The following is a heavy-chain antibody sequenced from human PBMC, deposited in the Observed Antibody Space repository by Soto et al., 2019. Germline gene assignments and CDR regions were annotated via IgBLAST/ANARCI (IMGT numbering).Heavy chain of an antibody. Sequence: QVHLVESGGGLVKPGGSLRISCAASGFNFNDYYMNWIRQTPGKGLEWISYISSSSSDTKYADSVKGRFTISRDNANTSLYLQMHSLRAEDTAVYFCARGSSTVRGVTITVTNFDYWGQGTLLTVSS. J-gene: IGHJ4*02. CDR3: ARGSSTVRGVTITVTNFDY. V-gene: IGHV3-11*06. CDR2: ISSSSSDT. CDR1: GFNFNDYY. D-gene: IGHD3-10*01.